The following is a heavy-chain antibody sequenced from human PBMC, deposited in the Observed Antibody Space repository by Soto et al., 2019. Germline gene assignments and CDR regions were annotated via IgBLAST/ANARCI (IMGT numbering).Heavy chain of an antibody. J-gene: IGHJ5*02. CDR2: MNPNSGNT. CDR1: GYTFTSYD. Sequence: QVPLVQSGAEVKKPGASVEVSCKASGYTFTSYDINWVRQATGQGLEWMGWMNPNSGNTGYAEKFQGRVTMTRNTSMSTVYMELSSLRSEDTAVYYCARMSSSSWYNWFDPWGQGTLVTVSS. V-gene: IGHV1-8*01. D-gene: IGHD6-13*01. CDR3: ARMSSSSWYNWFDP.